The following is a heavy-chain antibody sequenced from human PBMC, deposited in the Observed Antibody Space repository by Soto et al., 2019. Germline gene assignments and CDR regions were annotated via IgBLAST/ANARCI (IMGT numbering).Heavy chain of an antibody. CDR3: ARANLRSGWTFDH. CDR1: GGSINTFY. CDR2: IFSSGST. J-gene: IGHJ4*02. V-gene: IGHV4-4*07. Sequence: SETLSLTCTVSGGSINTFYWSWVRQPAGKGLEWIGRIFSSGSTSFNPSLESRVAMSVDTSKNHFSLEMASVTAADTAVYYCARANLRSGWTFDHWGQGSPVTVSS. D-gene: IGHD6-19*01.